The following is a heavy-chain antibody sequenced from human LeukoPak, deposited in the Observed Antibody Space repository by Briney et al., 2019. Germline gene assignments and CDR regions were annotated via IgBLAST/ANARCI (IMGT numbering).Heavy chain of an antibody. CDR3: ARSYDSSGYYYREGDY. Sequence: GESLKISCKASGYRFSSYWIGWVRQMPGKGLEWMGIIYPGDSDTKYSPSFQGQVTISADKSISTAYLQWSSLKASDTAMYYCARSYDSSGYYYREGDYWGQGTLVTVSS. J-gene: IGHJ4*02. V-gene: IGHV5-51*01. CDR1: GYRFSSYW. D-gene: IGHD3-22*01. CDR2: IYPGDSDT.